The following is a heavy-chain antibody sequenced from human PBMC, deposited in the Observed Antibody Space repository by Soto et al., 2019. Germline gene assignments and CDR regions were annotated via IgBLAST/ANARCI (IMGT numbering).Heavy chain of an antibody. Sequence: GGSLRLSCAASGFTFSDYYMSWIRQAPGKGLEWVSYISSSGSTIYYADSVKGRFTISRDNAKNSLYLQMNSLRAEDTAVYYCASHYCSGGSCYLYYYMDVWGKGTTVTVSS. V-gene: IGHV3-11*01. CDR3: ASHYCSGGSCYLYYYMDV. J-gene: IGHJ6*03. CDR1: GFTFSDYY. D-gene: IGHD2-15*01. CDR2: ISSSGSTI.